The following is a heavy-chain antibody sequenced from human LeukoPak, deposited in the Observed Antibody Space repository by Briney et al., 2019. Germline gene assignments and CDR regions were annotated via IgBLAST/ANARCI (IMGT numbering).Heavy chain of an antibody. Sequence: GGSLRLSCAASGFTFSSYSMNWVRQAPGKGLEWVSSISSSSSYIYYADSAKGRFTISRDNAKNSLYLQMNSLRAEDTAVYYCASFWSGYYSIYRGQGTLVTVSS. CDR2: ISSSSSYI. J-gene: IGHJ4*02. CDR3: ASFWSGYYSIY. D-gene: IGHD3-3*01. CDR1: GFTFSSYS. V-gene: IGHV3-21*01.